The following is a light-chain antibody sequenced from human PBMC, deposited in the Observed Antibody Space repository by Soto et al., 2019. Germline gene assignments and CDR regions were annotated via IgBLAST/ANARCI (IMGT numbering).Light chain of an antibody. Sequence: IVLTQSPDTMSLSPGERATLSCRASQSVSSNYLAWYQQKLGQAPRLLIYDASRRATGIPDRFSGSGSGTDFTLTISRLEPEDFVVYYCQQYGRSPTFGQGTKVGIK. CDR1: QSVSSNY. J-gene: IGKJ1*01. V-gene: IGKV3-20*01. CDR2: DAS. CDR3: QQYGRSPT.